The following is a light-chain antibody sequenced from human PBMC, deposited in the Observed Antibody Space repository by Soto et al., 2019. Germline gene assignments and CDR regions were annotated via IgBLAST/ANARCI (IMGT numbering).Light chain of an antibody. V-gene: IGKV3-11*01. CDR2: EAS. Sequence: EIVLTQSPATLSLSPGERATLSCRASQSVSNYLAWYQQTPVQAPRLLIYEASNRSTGIPARFSLSWSGTDFTLTISSLEPEYFALYYCQQRSNWPPITFGQGTQLEI. CDR3: QQRSNWPPIT. CDR1: QSVSNY. J-gene: IGKJ5*01.